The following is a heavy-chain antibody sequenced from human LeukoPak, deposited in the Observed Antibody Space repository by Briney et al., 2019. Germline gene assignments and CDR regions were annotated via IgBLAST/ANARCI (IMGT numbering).Heavy chain of an antibody. V-gene: IGHV3-23*01. CDR3: AKDLGYCSSTSCYSEGEYFQH. Sequence: GGSLRVSCAASGFTFSSYAMSWVRQAPGKGLEWVSAISGSGGSTYYADSVKGRFTISRDNSKNTLYLQMNSLRAEDTAVYYCAKDLGYCSSTSCYSEGEYFQHWGQGTLVTVSS. CDR1: GFTFSSYA. D-gene: IGHD2-2*01. J-gene: IGHJ1*01. CDR2: ISGSGGST.